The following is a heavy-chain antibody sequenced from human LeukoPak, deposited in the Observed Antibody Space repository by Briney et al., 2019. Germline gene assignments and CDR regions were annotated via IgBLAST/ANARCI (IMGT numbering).Heavy chain of an antibody. CDR1: GYSFTSYA. D-gene: IGHD2-8*01. J-gene: IGHJ6*03. V-gene: IGHV1-3*03. CDR3: VRGVPGVYFYYYMDV. CDR2: IYGDNGDT. Sequence: ASVKVSCKASGYSFTSYAMHWVRQAPGQRLEWMGWIYGDNGDTKYSQEFQGRVTITRDKSASTAYMELSSLRSEDMAVYYCVRGVPGVYFYYYMDVWGKGTTVTVSS.